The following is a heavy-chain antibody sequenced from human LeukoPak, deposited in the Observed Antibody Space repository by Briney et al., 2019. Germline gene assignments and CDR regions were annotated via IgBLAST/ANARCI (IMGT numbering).Heavy chain of an antibody. J-gene: IGHJ4*02. CDR3: ATDESNSFFF. Sequence: GGSLRLSCAASGFSFTGAWMSWVRQAPGKGLEWVGRITSKTDGGITDSAAPVKGRFTVSRDDSKNTLFLQMSSLRTEDTAVYYCATDESNSFFFWGQGTLVTVSS. V-gene: IGHV3-15*01. CDR2: ITSKTDGGIT. CDR1: GFSFTGAW. D-gene: IGHD2/OR15-2a*01.